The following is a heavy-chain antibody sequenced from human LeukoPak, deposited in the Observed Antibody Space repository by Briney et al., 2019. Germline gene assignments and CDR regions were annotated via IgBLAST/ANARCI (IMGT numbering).Heavy chain of an antibody. CDR3: ARGRVSSSSWYSTYYYYFYMDV. CDR2: IYTSEST. V-gene: IGHV4-4*07. Sequence: SETLSLTCTVSGGSISSYYWSWIRQAAGKGLEWIGLIYTSESTNYNPSLKSRVTMSVDTSKNQFSLKLSSVTAADTAVYYCARGRVSSSSWYSTYYYYFYMDVWGKGTTVTVSS. D-gene: IGHD6-13*01. J-gene: IGHJ6*03. CDR1: GGSISSYY.